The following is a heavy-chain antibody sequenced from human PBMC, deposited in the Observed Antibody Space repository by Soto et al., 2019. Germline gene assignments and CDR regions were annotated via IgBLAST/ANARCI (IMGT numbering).Heavy chain of an antibody. CDR3: VREDGVVGVSSAFDS. V-gene: IGHV3-21*01. CDR1: GFTLTAYI. CDR2: INGRSNYK. Sequence: EVHLVESGGGLVAPGGSLRLSCVASGFTLTAYIMNWVRQAPGTGLEWVSSINGRSNYKYYSDSVKGRFTISRDNTQNSLFLQMSRLGPEDTATYYCVREDGVVGVSSAFDSWGQGTLVTVSS. J-gene: IGHJ4*02. D-gene: IGHD1-26*01.